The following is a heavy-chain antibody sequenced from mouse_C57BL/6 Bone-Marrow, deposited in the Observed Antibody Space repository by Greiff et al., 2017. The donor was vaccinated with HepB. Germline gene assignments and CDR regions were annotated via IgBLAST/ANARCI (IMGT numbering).Heavy chain of an antibody. CDR1: GYTFTSYW. Sequence: VQLQQSGAELVKPGASVKLSCKASGYTFTSYWMHWVKQRPGQGLEWIGMIHPNSGSTNYNEKFKSKATLTVDKSPSTAYMQLSSLTSEDSAVYYCARGFDYYGSSVYAMDYWGQGTSVTVSS. D-gene: IGHD1-1*01. CDR3: ARGFDYYGSSVYAMDY. CDR2: IHPNSGST. J-gene: IGHJ4*01. V-gene: IGHV1-64*01.